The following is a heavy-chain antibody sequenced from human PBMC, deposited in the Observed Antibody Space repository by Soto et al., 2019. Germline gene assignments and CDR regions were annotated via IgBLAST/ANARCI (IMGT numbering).Heavy chain of an antibody. Sequence: QVQLQESGPGLVKPSQTLSLTCSISGASISSDDYYWSWFRQPPGKGLEWIGYISYSGSTYYNPSLNSRITISVDTSKTQFSLILSSVTAADTAVFYCAREVNNYYGMDAWGQGTTVTVSS. CDR1: GASISSDDYY. V-gene: IGHV4-30-4*01. CDR2: ISYSGST. J-gene: IGHJ6*02. CDR3: AREVNNYYGMDA.